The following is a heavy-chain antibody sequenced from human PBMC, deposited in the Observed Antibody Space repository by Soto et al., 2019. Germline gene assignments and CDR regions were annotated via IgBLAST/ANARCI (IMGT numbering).Heavy chain of an antibody. J-gene: IGHJ4*02. V-gene: IGHV3-30*18. CDR3: AKGNNWSAYYFDY. CDR1: GFTFSSYG. Sequence: GGSLRLSCAASGFTFSSYGMHWVRQAPGKGLEWVAVISYDGSNKYYADSVKGRFTISRDNSKNTLYLQMNSLRAEDTAVYYCAKGNNWSAYYFDYWGQGTLVTVSS. CDR2: ISYDGSNK.